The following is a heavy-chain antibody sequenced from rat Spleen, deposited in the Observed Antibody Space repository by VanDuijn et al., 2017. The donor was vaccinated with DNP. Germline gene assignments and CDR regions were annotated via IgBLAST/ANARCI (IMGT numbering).Heavy chain of an antibody. J-gene: IGHJ3*01. D-gene: IGHD1-9*01. V-gene: IGHV5-7*01. CDR1: GFTFSDYN. CDR3: ATHTTGITYWFAY. Sequence: EVQLVESGGGLVQPGRSLKLSCAASGFTFSDYNMAWVRQAPKKGLEWVATITYDGSSTYFRDSVKGRFTISRDNAKSTLYLQMDSLRSEDTATYYCATHTTGITYWFAYWGQGTLVTVSS. CDR2: ITYDGSST.